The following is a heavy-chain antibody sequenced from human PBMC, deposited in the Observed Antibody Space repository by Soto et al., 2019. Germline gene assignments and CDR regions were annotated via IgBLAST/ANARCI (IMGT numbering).Heavy chain of an antibody. J-gene: IGHJ4*02. D-gene: IGHD5-18*01. V-gene: IGHV3-21*01. CDR2: ISSSSSYI. CDR3: ARDQPGYSYGYGLGY. CDR1: GFTFSSYS. Sequence: EVQLVESGGGLVKPGGSLRLSCAASGFTFSSYSMNWVRQAPGKGLEWVSSISSSSSYIYYGDSVKGRFTISRDHAXXSLYLQMSSLRAEDTAVYYCARDQPGYSYGYGLGYWGQGTLVTVSS.